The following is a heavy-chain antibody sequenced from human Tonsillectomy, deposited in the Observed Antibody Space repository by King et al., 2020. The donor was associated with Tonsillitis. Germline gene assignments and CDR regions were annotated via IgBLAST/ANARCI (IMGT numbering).Heavy chain of an antibody. CDR2: IYYSGST. CDR3: ARVGGVPAXITXXHXXXXDX. D-gene: IGHD2-2*02. Sequence: VQLQESGPGLVKPSETLSLTCTVSGGSISSYYWSWIRQPPGKGLEWIGYIYYSGSTNYNPSLKSRVIISGDTSKNQFSLKVTSVTAADTAVYYCARVGGVPAXITXXHXXXXDXXGQGTTXTVXS. V-gene: IGHV4-59*01. CDR1: GGSISSYY. J-gene: IGHJ6*02.